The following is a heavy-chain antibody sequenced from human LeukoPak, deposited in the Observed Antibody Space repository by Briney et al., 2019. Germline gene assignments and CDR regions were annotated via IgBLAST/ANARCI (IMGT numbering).Heavy chain of an antibody. CDR1: GYTFTSYA. CDR2: INAGNGNT. D-gene: IGHD6-13*01. Sequence: ASVKVSCKASGYTFTSYAMHWVRQAPGQGLEWMGWINAGNGNTKYSQKFQGRVTITRDTSASTAYMELSSLRSEDTAVYYCARGLIAAAGRTYWGQGTLVTVSS. V-gene: IGHV1-3*01. CDR3: ARGLIAAAGRTY. J-gene: IGHJ4*02.